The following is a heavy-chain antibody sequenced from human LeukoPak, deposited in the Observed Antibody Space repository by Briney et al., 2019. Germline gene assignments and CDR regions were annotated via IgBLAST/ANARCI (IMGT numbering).Heavy chain of an antibody. CDR2: IYYSGST. CDR3: ARGWYYDFWSGYYRTPGEYFQH. Sequence: PSETLSLTCTVSGGSISYYYWGWIRQPPGKGLEWIGYIYYSGSTDYHPSPKSRVTISVDTSKNQFSLKLSSVTAADTAVYYCARGWYYDFWSGYYRTPGEYFQHWGQGTLVTVSS. J-gene: IGHJ1*01. CDR1: GGSISYYY. V-gene: IGHV4-59*12. D-gene: IGHD3-3*01.